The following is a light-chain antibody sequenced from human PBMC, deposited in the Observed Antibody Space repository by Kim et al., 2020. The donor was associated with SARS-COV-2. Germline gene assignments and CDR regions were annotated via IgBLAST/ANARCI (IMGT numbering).Light chain of an antibody. CDR1: QAISHY. J-gene: IGKJ2*01. V-gene: IGKV1-16*01. CDR3: QQYNTFPYT. CDR2: TAA. Sequence: SGSVGEGVTIACWAGQAISHYLAWFQQKPAQAPRSLIYTAASLHTGVPSRFSGSGSGTDFTLTINSLQPEDFATYYCQQYNTFPYTFGQGTKLEI.